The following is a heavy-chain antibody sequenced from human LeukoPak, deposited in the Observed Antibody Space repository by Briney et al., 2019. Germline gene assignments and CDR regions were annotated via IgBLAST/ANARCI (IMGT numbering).Heavy chain of an antibody. Sequence: ASVTVSFKASGYTFTGYYMHWVRQAPGQGLEWMGWINPKSGGTNYAQKFQGRVTMTRDTSISTAYMELSRLRSDDTAVYYCARGGGGSYFGFDCWGQGTLVTVSS. J-gene: IGHJ4*02. D-gene: IGHD1-26*01. V-gene: IGHV1-2*02. CDR1: GYTFTGYY. CDR2: INPKSGGT. CDR3: ARGGGGSYFGFDC.